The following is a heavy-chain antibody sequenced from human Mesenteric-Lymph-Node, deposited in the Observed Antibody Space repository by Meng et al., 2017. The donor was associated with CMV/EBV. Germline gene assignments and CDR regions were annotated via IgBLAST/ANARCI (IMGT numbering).Heavy chain of an antibody. D-gene: IGHD2-15*01. V-gene: IGHV1-69*04. J-gene: IGHJ4*02. Sequence: GTFSSYAISWVRQDPGQGLEWMGRIIPILGIANYAQKFQGRVTITADKSTSTAYMELSSLRSEDTAVYYCARGGCSGGSCYSGELDYWGQGTLVTVSS. CDR3: ARGGCSGGSCYSGELDY. CDR2: IIPILGIA. CDR1: GTFSSYA.